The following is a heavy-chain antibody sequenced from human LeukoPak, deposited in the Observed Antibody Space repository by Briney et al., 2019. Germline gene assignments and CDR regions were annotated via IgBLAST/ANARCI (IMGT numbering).Heavy chain of an antibody. CDR1: GFTFSSYS. CDR2: ISSSSSYI. CDR3: ARTRIAAAVDY. D-gene: IGHD6-13*01. Sequence: GGSLRLSCAASGFTFSSYSMNWVRQAPGKGLEWVSSISSSSSYIYYADSVKGRFTNSRDNAKNSLYLQMNSLRAEDTAVYYCARTRIAAAVDYWGQGTLVTVSS. V-gene: IGHV3-21*01. J-gene: IGHJ4*02.